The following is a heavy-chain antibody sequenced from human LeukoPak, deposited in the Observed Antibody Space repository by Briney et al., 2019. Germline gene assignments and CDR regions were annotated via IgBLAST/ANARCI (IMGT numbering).Heavy chain of an antibody. Sequence: SETLSLTCTVSGGSISSGSYYWSWIRQPAGKGLEWIGRIYTSGSTNYNPSLKSRVTMSVDTSKNQFSLKLSSVTAADTAVYYCARDRLVVVPAAMLIDYYYYMDVWGKGTTVTVSS. V-gene: IGHV4-61*02. CDR1: GGSISSGSYY. J-gene: IGHJ6*03. CDR2: IYTSGST. D-gene: IGHD2-2*01. CDR3: ARDRLVVVPAAMLIDYYYYMDV.